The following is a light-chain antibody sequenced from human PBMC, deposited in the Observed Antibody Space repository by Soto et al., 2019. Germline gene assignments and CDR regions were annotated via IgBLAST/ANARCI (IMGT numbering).Light chain of an antibody. J-gene: IGLJ3*02. V-gene: IGLV2-14*01. CDR1: SSDVGGYKY. CDR2: DVS. CDR3: SSYTRTIALV. Sequence: QSVLTQPASVSGSPGQSITISCTGTSSDVGGYKYVSWYQQHPGKAPKLMLYDVSNRPSGVSNRFSGSKSGNTASLTISGLQAEDEADYYCSSYTRTIALVFGGGTQLTVL.